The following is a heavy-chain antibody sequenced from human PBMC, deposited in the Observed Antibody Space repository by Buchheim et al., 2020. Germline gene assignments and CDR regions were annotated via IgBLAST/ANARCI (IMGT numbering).Heavy chain of an antibody. J-gene: IGHJ4*02. Sequence: QVQLQESGPGLVKPSETLSLTCTVSGGSISSYYWSWIRQPPGKGLEWIGYIYYSGSTNYNPSLKSRVTISVDTSKNQFSLKLSSVTAADTAVYYCAREVESPGYSSGWYDYWGQGTL. CDR1: GGSISSYY. D-gene: IGHD6-19*01. CDR3: AREVESPGYSSGWYDY. CDR2: IYYSGST. V-gene: IGHV4-59*01.